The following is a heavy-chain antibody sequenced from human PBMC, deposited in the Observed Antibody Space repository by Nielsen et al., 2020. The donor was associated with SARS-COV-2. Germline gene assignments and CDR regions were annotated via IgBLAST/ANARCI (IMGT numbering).Heavy chain of an antibody. J-gene: IGHJ4*02. Sequence: LRLSCSVFGDSINNDDNYWSGIRQCPGKGREGIGYILYNGTTYYSRPLKSRLTISLDTSKNQFSLKLASVTVAETAVYYCARGARNWGQGALVTVAS. V-gene: IGHV4-31*03. CDR1: GDSINNDDNY. CDR2: ILYNGTT. CDR3: ARGARN.